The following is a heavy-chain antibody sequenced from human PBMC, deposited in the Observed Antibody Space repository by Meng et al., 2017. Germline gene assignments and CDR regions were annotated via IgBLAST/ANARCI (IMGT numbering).Heavy chain of an antibody. CDR2: ISSSGSTI. Sequence: GESLKISCAAFGFTFSSYEMNWVRQAPGKGMEWVSYISSSGSTIYYADSVKGRFTISRDNAKNSLYLQMNSLRAEDTAVYYCASGGPIYGDYDFDYWGQGTLVTVSS. CDR1: GFTFSSYE. CDR3: ASGGPIYGDYDFDY. V-gene: IGHV3-48*03. D-gene: IGHD4-17*01. J-gene: IGHJ4*02.